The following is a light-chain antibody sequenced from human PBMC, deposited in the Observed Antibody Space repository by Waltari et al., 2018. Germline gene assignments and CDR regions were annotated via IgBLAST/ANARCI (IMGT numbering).Light chain of an antibody. Sequence: QSALTQPRSVSGSPGQSVTISCPGPSHNIRDSRYIPGYQQHPGKAPTVVIQDVNRRPSGVPDRFTASKSGNTASLTISGLQAEDEGDYYCCSYAVGTYTWFFGGGTKLTVL. V-gene: IGLV2-11*01. CDR3: CSYAVGTYTWF. CDR1: SHNIRDSRY. CDR2: DVN. J-gene: IGLJ2*01.